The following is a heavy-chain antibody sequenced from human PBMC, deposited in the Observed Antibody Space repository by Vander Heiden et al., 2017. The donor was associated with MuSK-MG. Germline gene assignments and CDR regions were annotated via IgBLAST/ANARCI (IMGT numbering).Heavy chain of an antibody. Sequence: QVQLVQSGAEVKKPGASVKVSCKASGYTFTSYAMHWVRQAPGQRLEWMGWINAGNGNTKYSQKFQGRVTMTRDTSASTAYMELSSLRSEDTAGYYCARDLDYYDSSGSLDYWGQGTRGNVAA. J-gene: IGHJ4*02. CDR1: GYTFTSYA. D-gene: IGHD3-22*01. CDR3: ARDLDYYDSSGSLDY. V-gene: IGHV1-3*01. CDR2: INAGNGNT.